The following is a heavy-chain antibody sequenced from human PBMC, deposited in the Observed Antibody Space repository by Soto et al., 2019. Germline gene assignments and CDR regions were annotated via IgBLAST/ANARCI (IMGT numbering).Heavy chain of an antibody. CDR2: ISGSGGST. CDR1: GFTFSSYA. Sequence: GGSLRLSCAASGFTFSSYAMSWVRQAPGKGLEWVSAISGSGGSTYYADSVKGRFTISRDNSKNTLYLQMNSLRAEDTAVYYCAKDAGVSVVVAAPTFDYWGQGTLVTVSS. CDR3: AKDAGVSVVVAAPTFDY. D-gene: IGHD2-15*01. V-gene: IGHV3-23*01. J-gene: IGHJ4*02.